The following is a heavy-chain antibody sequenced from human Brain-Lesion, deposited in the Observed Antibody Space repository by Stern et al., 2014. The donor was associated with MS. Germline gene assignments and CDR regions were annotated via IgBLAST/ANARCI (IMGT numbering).Heavy chain of an antibody. CDR1: GYIFTGYY. J-gene: IGHJ6*02. CDR2: INPNTGGT. Sequence: QVQLMQSGAEVKKPGASVKVSCKTSGYIFTGYYIHWVRQAPGQGLEWMAWINPNTGGTKYAQKFQGRVTMSRDTSISTAYVELSSLTSDDTAVYYCERDQRGITIFGVVTDYYYLGMDVWGQGTTVTVSS. V-gene: IGHV1-2*02. CDR3: ERDQRGITIFGVVTDYYYLGMDV. D-gene: IGHD3-3*01.